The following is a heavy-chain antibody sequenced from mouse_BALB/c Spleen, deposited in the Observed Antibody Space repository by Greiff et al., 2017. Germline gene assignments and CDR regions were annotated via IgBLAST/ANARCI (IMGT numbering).Heavy chain of an antibody. CDR3: ANSATSRGAWFAY. CDR2: ILPGSGST. J-gene: IGHJ3*01. V-gene: IGHV1-9*01. CDR1: GYTFSSYW. Sequence: QVQLQQSGAELMKPGASVKISCKATGYTFSSYWIKWVKQRPGHGLEWIGEILPGSGSTNYNEKFKGKATFTADTSSNTAYMQLIRLTSEDSAVYYCANSATSRGAWFAYWGQGTLVTVSA. D-gene: IGHD3-1*01.